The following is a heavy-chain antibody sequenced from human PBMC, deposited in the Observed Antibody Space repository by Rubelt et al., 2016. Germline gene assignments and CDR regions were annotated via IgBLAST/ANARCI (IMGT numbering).Heavy chain of an antibody. D-gene: IGHD5-12*01. V-gene: IGHV4-31*03. CDR2: IYYSGST. J-gene: IGHJ2*01. CDR3: ARRGVAQGRRYFDL. CDR1: GGSISSGGYY. Sequence: QVQLQESGPGLVKPSQTLSLTCTVSGGSISSGGYYWSWIRQHPGKGLEWIGYIYYSGSTYYNPSLKSRVTISVDTSKTQCSWKLSSVTAADTAVYYGARRGVAQGRRYFDLWGRGTLVTVSS.